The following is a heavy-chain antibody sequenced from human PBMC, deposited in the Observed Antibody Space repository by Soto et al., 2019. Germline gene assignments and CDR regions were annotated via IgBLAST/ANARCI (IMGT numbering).Heavy chain of an antibody. Sequence: GESQKISWKGFGYSFPSYWIGWVRQKPGKGLEWMAIIYPGDSDIRYSPSFQGQVTISADKSISAAYLQWSSLKASDTAMYYCARQSTYYYDGSGYFDAFDVWGQGTMVTVSS. D-gene: IGHD3-22*01. J-gene: IGHJ3*01. CDR1: GYSFPSYW. V-gene: IGHV5-51*01. CDR3: ARQSTYYYDGSGYFDAFDV. CDR2: IYPGDSDI.